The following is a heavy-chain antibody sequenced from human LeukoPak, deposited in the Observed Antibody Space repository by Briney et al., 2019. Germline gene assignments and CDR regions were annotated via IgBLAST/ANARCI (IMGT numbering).Heavy chain of an antibody. CDR1: GYSISSGYY. J-gene: IGHJ4*02. D-gene: IGHD6-13*01. Sequence: SETVSLTCTVSGYSISSGYYWGWIRQPPGKGLEWIGSIYHSGSTYYNPSLKSRVTISVDTSKNQFSLKLSSVTAADTAVYYCARKTGYSSSWYYFDYWGQGTLVTVSS. CDR3: ARKTGYSSSWYYFDY. CDR2: IYHSGST. V-gene: IGHV4-38-2*02.